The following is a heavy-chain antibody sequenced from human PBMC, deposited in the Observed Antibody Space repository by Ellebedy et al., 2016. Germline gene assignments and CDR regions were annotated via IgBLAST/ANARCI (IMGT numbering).Heavy chain of an antibody. V-gene: IGHV3-49*03. D-gene: IGHD4-23*01. CDR3: TRGATTVLTPDAFDI. CDR2: IRNKAYIGTT. CDR1: GFTFSDYA. Sequence: GESLKISCTTSGFTFSDYAMSWFRQAPGKGLEWIGFIRNKAYIGTTEYATSVKDRFTISRDDSKSIAYLQMNSLRTEDTAVYYCTRGATTVLTPDAFDIWGQGTMVTVSS. J-gene: IGHJ3*02.